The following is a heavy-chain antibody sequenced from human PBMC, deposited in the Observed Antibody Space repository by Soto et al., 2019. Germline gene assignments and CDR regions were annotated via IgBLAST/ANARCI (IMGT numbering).Heavy chain of an antibody. D-gene: IGHD3-22*01. J-gene: IGHJ4*02. CDR1: GFTFSSYA. CDR3: VRDGLDYYDTERLYFHK. Sequence: GSLRLSCAASGFTFSSYAMSWVRQAPGKGLEWVSAIRGSGGSTYYADSVKGRFTISRDNANNSLYLQMNSLRAEDTATYYCVRDGLDYYDTERLYFHKWGQGTLVTVSS. CDR2: IRGSGGST. V-gene: IGHV3-23*01.